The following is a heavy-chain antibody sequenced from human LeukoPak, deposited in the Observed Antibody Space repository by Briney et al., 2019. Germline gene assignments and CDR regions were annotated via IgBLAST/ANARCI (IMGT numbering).Heavy chain of an antibody. CDR3: ARDRAYQFDY. CDR2: INPNSGGT. Sequence: ASVKVSCKASGYAFTGYYMYWVRQAPGQGLEWMGWINPNSGGTNYAQKFQGRVTMTRDTSISTAYMELSRLRSDDTAVYYCARDRAYQFDYWGQGTLVTVSS. V-gene: IGHV1-2*02. CDR1: GYAFTGYY. D-gene: IGHD2-2*01. J-gene: IGHJ4*02.